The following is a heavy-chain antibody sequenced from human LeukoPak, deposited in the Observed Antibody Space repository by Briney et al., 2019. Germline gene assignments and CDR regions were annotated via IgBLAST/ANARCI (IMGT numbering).Heavy chain of an antibody. CDR2: IYHSGST. D-gene: IGHD2-8*01. CDR1: GGSISSGGYS. Sequence: PSQTLSLTCAVSGGSISSGGYSWSWIRQPPGKGLEWIGYIYHSGSTYYNPSLKSRVTISVDRSKNQFSLKLSSVTAADTAVYFCARTPLKQCTSTTCPLFFDYWGQGTLVTVSS. V-gene: IGHV4-30-2*01. CDR3: ARTPLKQCTSTTCPLFFDY. J-gene: IGHJ4*02.